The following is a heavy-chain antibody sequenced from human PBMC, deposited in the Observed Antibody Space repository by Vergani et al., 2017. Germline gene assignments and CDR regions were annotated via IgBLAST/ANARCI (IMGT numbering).Heavy chain of an antibody. J-gene: IGHJ4*02. V-gene: IGHV4-61*02. CDR2: IYTSGGT. CDR3: ARRRGVGYSSGWYNYYFDY. Sequence: QVQLQESGPGLVKPSQTLSLTCTVSGGSISSGSYYWSWIRQPAGKGLEWIGRIYTSGGTNYNPSLKSRVTISVDTSKNQFSLKLSSVTAADTAVYYCARRRGVGYSSGWYNYYFDYWGQGTLVTVSS. CDR1: GGSISSGSYY. D-gene: IGHD6-19*01.